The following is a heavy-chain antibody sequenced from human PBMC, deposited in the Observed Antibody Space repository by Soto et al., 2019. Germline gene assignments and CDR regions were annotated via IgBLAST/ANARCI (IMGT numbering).Heavy chain of an antibody. J-gene: IGHJ6*02. CDR3: ARDEIVVVPAARREQGRYYYYGMDV. Sequence: GGSLRLSCAASGFTFSSYWMHWVRQAPGKGLVWVSRINSDGSSTSYADSVKGRFTISRDNAKNTPYLRMNSLRAEDTAVYYCARDEIVVVPAARREQGRYYYYGMDVWGQGTTVTVSS. CDR1: GFTFSSYW. CDR2: INSDGSST. D-gene: IGHD2-2*01. V-gene: IGHV3-74*01.